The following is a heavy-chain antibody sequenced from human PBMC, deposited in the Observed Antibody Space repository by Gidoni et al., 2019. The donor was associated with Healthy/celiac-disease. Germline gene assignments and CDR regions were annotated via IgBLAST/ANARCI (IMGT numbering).Heavy chain of an antibody. CDR3: ASYVPKYYLDY. D-gene: IGHD3-10*02. V-gene: IGHV3-48*03. J-gene: IGHJ4*02. Sequence: EVQLVESGGGLVQPGGSLRLSCAASGFTFSSYEMNWVRQAPGKGLECVSYISSSGSTIYYADSVKGRFTISRDNAKNSLYLQMNSLRAEYTSVYYCASYVPKYYLDYWVQGTLVTVSS. CDR2: ISSSGSTI. CDR1: GFTFSSYE.